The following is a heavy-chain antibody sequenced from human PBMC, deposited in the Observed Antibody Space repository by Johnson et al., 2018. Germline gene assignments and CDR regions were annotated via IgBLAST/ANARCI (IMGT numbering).Heavy chain of an antibody. J-gene: IGHJ4*02. CDR3: ARNAYSSNFYFFDY. CDR2: INYNGYT. Sequence: QVQLVQSGPGLVKPSETXSLTCSVSGGSITSNNYYWAWIRQPPGKGLDWIANINYNGYTYYSPSLKRRVTISVDTSANSFSLNLNSVTAADTAVYYCARNAYSSNFYFFDYWGRGTLVSVSS. V-gene: IGHV4-39*07. CDR1: GGSITSNNYY. D-gene: IGHD6-13*01.